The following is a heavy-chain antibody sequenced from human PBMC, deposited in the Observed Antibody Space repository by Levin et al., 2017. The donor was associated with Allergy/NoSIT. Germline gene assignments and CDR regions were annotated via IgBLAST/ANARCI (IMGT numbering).Heavy chain of an antibody. V-gene: IGHV3-30*18. CDR3: AKGTDFQGWYFDL. CDR2: ISYDGSSK. D-gene: IGHD3-3*01. J-gene: IGHJ2*01. Sequence: GESLKISCAASGLTFSNYGMHWVRQAPGKGLEWLTVISYDGSSKYYSESVKGRFTISRDDSKKTLYLQMNSLRPEDTAVYYCAKGTDFQGWYFDLWGRGTRVTVSS. CDR1: GLTFSNYG.